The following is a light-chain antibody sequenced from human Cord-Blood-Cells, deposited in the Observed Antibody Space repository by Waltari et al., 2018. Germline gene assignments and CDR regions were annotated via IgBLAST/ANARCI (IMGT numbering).Light chain of an antibody. V-gene: IGLV2-11*01. J-gene: IGLJ3*02. CDR1: SSDVGGYNY. CDR2: DVS. Sequence: QSALTQPRSVSGSPGQSVTISCTGTSSDVGGYNYVSWYQQHPGKAPKLMIYDVSKRPSGVPDRFSASTSGNTASLTISGLQAEDEADYYCCSYAGSYTWVFGGGTKLTVL. CDR3: CSYAGSYTWV.